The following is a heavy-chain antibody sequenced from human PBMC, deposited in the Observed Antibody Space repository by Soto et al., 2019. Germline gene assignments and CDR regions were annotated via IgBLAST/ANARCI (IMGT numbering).Heavy chain of an antibody. D-gene: IGHD1-7*01. CDR3: AKPLDLTGTPLPPSIGFDY. Sequence: PGGSLRLSCSASGFTFSTYAMSWVRQAPGKGLEWVSAISDNGGGTYYADSVKGRFTISRDNSKNTLYLQMSSLRADDTAVYYCAKPLDLTGTPLPPSIGFDYWGQGTLVTVSS. V-gene: IGHV3-23*01. CDR2: ISDNGGGT. J-gene: IGHJ4*02. CDR1: GFTFSTYA.